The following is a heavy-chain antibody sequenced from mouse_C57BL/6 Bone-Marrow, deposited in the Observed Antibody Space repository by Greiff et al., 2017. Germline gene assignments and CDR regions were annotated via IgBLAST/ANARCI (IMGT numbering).Heavy chain of an antibody. CDR1: GYTFTSYG. CDR3: ARLGGAWFAY. Sequence: QVTLKESGAELARPGASVKLSCKASGYTFTSYGISWVKQRTGQGLEWIGEIYPRSGNTYYNEKFKGKATLTADKSSSTAYMELRSLASEDSAVYFCARLGGAWFAYWGQGTLVTVSA. D-gene: IGHD4-1*01. J-gene: IGHJ3*01. V-gene: IGHV1-81*01. CDR2: IYPRSGNT.